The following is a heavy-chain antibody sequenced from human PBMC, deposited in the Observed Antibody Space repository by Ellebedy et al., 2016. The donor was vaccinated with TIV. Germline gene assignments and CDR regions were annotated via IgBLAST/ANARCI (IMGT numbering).Heavy chain of an antibody. D-gene: IGHD4-17*01. Sequence: PGGSLRLSCAASGFTFSSFAVHWVRQAPGKGLEWVAAISSDGTNQYYADSVKGRLTISRDNSKNTLYLQMNSLRPEDTAVYYCARQLSTVTNDPFDVWGQGTVVTVSS. CDR1: GFTFSSFA. V-gene: IGHV3-30*04. J-gene: IGHJ3*01. CDR3: ARQLSTVTNDPFDV. CDR2: ISSDGTNQ.